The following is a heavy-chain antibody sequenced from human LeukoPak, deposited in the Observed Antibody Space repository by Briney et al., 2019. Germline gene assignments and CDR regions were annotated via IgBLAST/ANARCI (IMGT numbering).Heavy chain of an antibody. D-gene: IGHD3-9*01. CDR1: GASMNSYY. CDR3: VRVNTRYYFDS. CDR2: IFTTGTT. V-gene: IGHV4-4*07. J-gene: IGHJ4*02. Sequence: SETLSLTCTVTGASMNSYYWSWIRQPAGKGLEWIGRIFTTGTTNYNPSLKSRVNVSIDTSKKQFSLKLTSVTAADTAVYYCVRVNTRYYFDSWGQGTQVTVPS.